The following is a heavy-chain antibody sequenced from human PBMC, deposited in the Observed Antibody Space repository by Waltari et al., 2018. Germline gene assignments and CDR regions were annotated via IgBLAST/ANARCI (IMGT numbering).Heavy chain of an antibody. V-gene: IGHV4-34*01. D-gene: IGHD3-3*01. CDR1: GGSFRGYS. J-gene: IGHJ4*02. CDR2: INHSGST. CDR3: ARGLVFGVVISLGAFDY. Sequence: QGQLQQWGAGLLKPSETLSLPCAVYGGSFRGYSWRCIRQPPGKGLEWIGEINHSGSTNYNPSLKSRVTISVDTSKNQFSLKLSSVTAADTAVYYCARGLVFGVVISLGAFDYWGQGTLVTVSS.